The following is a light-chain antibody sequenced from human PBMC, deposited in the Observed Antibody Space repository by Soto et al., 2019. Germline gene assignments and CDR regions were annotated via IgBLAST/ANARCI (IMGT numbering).Light chain of an antibody. V-gene: IGKV4-1*01. J-gene: IGKJ4*01. Sequence: DIVMTQSPDSLAVSLGERATVNCKSSQSVLYRSDSKNYLAWHQQKPGQPPRLLIYWASIRESGVPDRFSGSGSGTDFTLTISSLQAEDVAVYYCQQYYTAPPTFGGGTKVEIK. CDR2: WAS. CDR3: QQYYTAPPT. CDR1: QSVLYRSDSKNY.